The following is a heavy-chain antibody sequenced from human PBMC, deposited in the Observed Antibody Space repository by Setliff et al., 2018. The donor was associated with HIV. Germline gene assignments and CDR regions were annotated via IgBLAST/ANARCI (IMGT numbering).Heavy chain of an antibody. V-gene: IGHV1-2*06. CDR1: GYTFTGYY. CDR3: ARRGRQQSDAFDI. J-gene: IGHJ3*02. Sequence: ASVKVSCKASGYTFTGYYVHWVRQAPGQGLEWVGRINPTSGDTNYAQKFQGRVTMTRDTSISTAYMELSRLRSDDTAVYYCARRGRQQSDAFDIWGQGTMVTVSS. D-gene: IGHD6-13*01. CDR2: INPTSGDT.